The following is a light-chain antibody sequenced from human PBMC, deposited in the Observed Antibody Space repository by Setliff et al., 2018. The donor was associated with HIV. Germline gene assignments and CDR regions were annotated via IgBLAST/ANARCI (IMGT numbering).Light chain of an antibody. CDR1: SSNIGSNT. CDR3: AAWDDSLNGFYV. V-gene: IGLV1-44*01. Sequence: QSVLTQPPSASGTPGQRVTISCSGSSSNIGSNTVNWYQQLPGTAPKLLIYRNNQRPSGVPDRFSGSKSGTSASLAISGLQSEDEADYYCAAWDDSLNGFYVFGTGTK. CDR2: RNN. J-gene: IGLJ1*01.